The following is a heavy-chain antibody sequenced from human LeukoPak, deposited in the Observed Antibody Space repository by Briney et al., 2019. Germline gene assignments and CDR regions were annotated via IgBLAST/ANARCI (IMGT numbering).Heavy chain of an antibody. Sequence: ADLRKAFCGGSGCSVSGYSLVVVRPMTEKGLEWMGIIYPGDSDTRYSPSFQGQVTISADKSISTAYLQWSSLKASDTAMYYCARRHYDFWSGYYDAFDIWGQGTMVTVSS. CDR1: GCSVSGYS. D-gene: IGHD3-3*01. V-gene: IGHV5-51*01. J-gene: IGHJ3*02. CDR3: ARRHYDFWSGYYDAFDI. CDR2: IYPGDSDT.